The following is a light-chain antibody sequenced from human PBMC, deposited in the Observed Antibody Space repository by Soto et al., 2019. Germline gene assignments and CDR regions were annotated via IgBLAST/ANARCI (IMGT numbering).Light chain of an antibody. V-gene: IGKV1-9*01. CDR1: QGSRSY. Sequence: IQLKQSPSCLSASVGDRVAITYRASQGSRSYLACYQQEPGEAPNLLXSTXSILQSGGPSRFSGSGSGTDFVLPISSLQPEDSASYYCQQLDSMPSTFGQGTRLDIK. CDR3: QQLDSMPST. J-gene: IGKJ5*01. CDR2: TXS.